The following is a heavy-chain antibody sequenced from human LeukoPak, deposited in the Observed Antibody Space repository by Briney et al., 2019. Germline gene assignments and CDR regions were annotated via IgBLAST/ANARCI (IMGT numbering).Heavy chain of an antibody. CDR2: ISSSGNSI. Sequence: GGSLRLSCAASEFAFSDYYMSWVRQAPGKGLEWVSFISSSGNSIYYADSVKGRFTISRDNARNSLYLQMNSLRAEDTAVYYCAKDTMYSSGWPDYWGQGTLVTVSS. D-gene: IGHD6-19*01. CDR1: EFAFSDYY. V-gene: IGHV3-11*04. CDR3: AKDTMYSSGWPDY. J-gene: IGHJ4*02.